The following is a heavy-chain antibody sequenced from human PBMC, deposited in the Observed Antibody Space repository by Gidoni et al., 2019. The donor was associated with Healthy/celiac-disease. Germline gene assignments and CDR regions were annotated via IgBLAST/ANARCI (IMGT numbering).Heavy chain of an antibody. Sequence: EVQLVESGGGLVQPGGSLRLSCAGSGFTFSSYAMHWVRQAPGKGLEYVSAISSNGGSTYYADSVKGRFTISRDNSKNTLYLQMSSLRAEDTAVYYCVKTYSSGWTFDYWGQGTLVTVSS. D-gene: IGHD6-19*01. V-gene: IGHV3-64D*09. CDR3: VKTYSSGWTFDY. CDR2: ISSNGGST. J-gene: IGHJ4*02. CDR1: GFTFSSYA.